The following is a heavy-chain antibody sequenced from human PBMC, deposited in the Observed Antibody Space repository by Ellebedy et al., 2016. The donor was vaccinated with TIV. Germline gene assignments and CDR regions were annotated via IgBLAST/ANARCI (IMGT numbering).Heavy chain of an antibody. J-gene: IGHJ4*02. CDR3: AKDIFPSSTGPFDS. CDR2: IKADGIKK. Sequence: GESLKISCAASGFTFSSYWMTWVRQAPGKGLEWVANIKADGIKKYYVDSVKGRFTISRDNAKNSLYLQMNSLRAEDSALYYCAKDIFPSSTGPFDSWGQGTLVTVSS. CDR1: GFTFSSYW. D-gene: IGHD1-1*01. V-gene: IGHV3-7*03.